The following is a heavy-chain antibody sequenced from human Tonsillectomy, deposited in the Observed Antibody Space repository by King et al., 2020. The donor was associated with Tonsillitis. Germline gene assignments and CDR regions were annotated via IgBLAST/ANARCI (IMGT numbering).Heavy chain of an antibody. CDR1: GYTFTTYD. CDR3: ARGVGYCPSTSCLVGSPYYYDYGMDV. J-gene: IGHJ6*02. Sequence: QLVQSGAEVKKPGASVKVSCKASGYTFTTYDINWVRQATGQGLELMGWMNPNSGNTGYVQKFQGRLTMTRNTSISTAYMELSSLRSDDTAVYYCARGVGYCPSTSCLVGSPYYYDYGMDVWGQGTTVTVSS. V-gene: IGHV1-8*02. D-gene: IGHD2-2*01. CDR2: MNPNSGNT.